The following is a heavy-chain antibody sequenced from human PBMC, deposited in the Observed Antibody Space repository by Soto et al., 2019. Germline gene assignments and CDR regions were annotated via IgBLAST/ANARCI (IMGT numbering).Heavy chain of an antibody. J-gene: IGHJ4*02. Sequence: QVQLVESGGGVVQPGRSLRLSCAASGFTFSGYGMHWVRQAPGKGLEWVAVIWYDGSNKYYADSVKGRFTISRDNSKNTLYLQMNSLRAEDTAVYYCAVSDITGTTYFDYWGQGTLVTVSS. CDR2: IWYDGSNK. CDR1: GFTFSGYG. D-gene: IGHD1-20*01. CDR3: AVSDITGTTYFDY. V-gene: IGHV3-33*01.